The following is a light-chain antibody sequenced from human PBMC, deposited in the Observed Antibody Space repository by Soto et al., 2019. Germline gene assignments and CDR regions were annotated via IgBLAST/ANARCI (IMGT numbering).Light chain of an antibody. CDR1: QSITSY. CDR3: QQSFSTPYT. CDR2: AAS. V-gene: IGKV1-39*01. Sequence: DIQMTQSPISLSASVGDRITITCRAGQSITSYLNWYQQKPGEAPKLLIYAASSLQSGVPSRFSGSGSGTDFTLTISSLQPEDFATYYCQQSFSTPYTFGQGTILEI. J-gene: IGKJ2*01.